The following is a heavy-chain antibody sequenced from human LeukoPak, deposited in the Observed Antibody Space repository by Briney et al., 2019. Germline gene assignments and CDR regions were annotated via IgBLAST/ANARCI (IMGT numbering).Heavy chain of an antibody. Sequence: GGSLRLSCSASGFTFSSYAMHWVRQAPGKGLEYVSGISSNGGRTDYADSVKGRFTISRDNSKNTQYLQMSSLRAEDTAVYHCVKGITMIAKLPLDYWGQGTLVTVSS. V-gene: IGHV3-64D*09. CDR1: GFTFSSYA. CDR3: VKGITMIAKLPLDY. CDR2: ISSNGGRT. D-gene: IGHD3-22*01. J-gene: IGHJ4*02.